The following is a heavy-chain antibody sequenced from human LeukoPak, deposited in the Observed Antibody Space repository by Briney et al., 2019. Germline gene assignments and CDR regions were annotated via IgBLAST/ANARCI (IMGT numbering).Heavy chain of an antibody. Sequence: GGSLRLSCAASGFTFSGSAMDWVRQASGKGLEWVGRIRSKANSYATAYAASVKGRFTISRDDSKNTAYLQMNSLKTEDTAVYYCTRHAQDTAMVTNDYWGQGTLVTVSS. D-gene: IGHD5-18*01. J-gene: IGHJ4*02. V-gene: IGHV3-73*01. CDR2: IRSKANSYAT. CDR1: GFTFSGSA. CDR3: TRHAQDTAMVTNDY.